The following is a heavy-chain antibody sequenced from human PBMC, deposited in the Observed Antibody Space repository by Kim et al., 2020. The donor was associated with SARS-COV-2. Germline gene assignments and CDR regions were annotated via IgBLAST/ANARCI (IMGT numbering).Heavy chain of an antibody. Sequence: GGSLRLSCAASGFTFSSYAMSWVRQAPGKGLEWVSTISGSGVSTYYADSVKGRFTISRDKSKNTLYLQMNSLRAEDTAVYYCANLRYGWGMAGGQGTLATVSS. D-gene: IGHD3-10*01. CDR3: ANLRYGWGMA. CDR1: GFTFSSYA. J-gene: IGHJ4*02. V-gene: IGHV3-23*01. CDR2: ISGSGVST.